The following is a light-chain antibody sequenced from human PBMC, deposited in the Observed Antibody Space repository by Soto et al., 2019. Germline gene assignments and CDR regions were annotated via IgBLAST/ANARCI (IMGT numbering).Light chain of an antibody. CDR1: QSIRSW. CDR3: QQYGSSSPWT. J-gene: IGKJ1*01. CDR2: KAS. Sequence: DIQMTQSPSTLSASVGDRVTITCRASQSIRSWLAWYQQKPGKAPKLLIYKASSLETGVPSRFSGSGTGTDFTLIISSLQPDDFASYYCQQYGSSSPWTFGQGTKVEIK. V-gene: IGKV1-5*03.